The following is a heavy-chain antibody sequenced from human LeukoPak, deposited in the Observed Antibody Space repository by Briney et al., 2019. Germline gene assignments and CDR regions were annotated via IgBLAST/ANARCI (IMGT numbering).Heavy chain of an antibody. J-gene: IGHJ4*02. CDR1: GYLFTGYY. V-gene: IGHV1-2*02. CDR2: INPNSGGT. D-gene: IGHD5-18*01. Sequence: GASVKVSCKASGYLFTGYYMHWVRQAPGQGLEWMGWINPNSGGTNYAQKFQGRVTMTRDTSISTAYMELSRLRSDDTAVYYCARSLRGGYSYGTLDYWGQGTLVTVSS. CDR3: ARSLRGGYSYGTLDY.